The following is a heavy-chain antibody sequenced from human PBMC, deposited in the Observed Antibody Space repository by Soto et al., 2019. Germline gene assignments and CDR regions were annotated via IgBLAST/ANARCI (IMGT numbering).Heavy chain of an antibody. J-gene: IGHJ6*03. CDR1: GYTFTSYD. Sequence: ASVKVSCKASGYTFTSYDINWVRQATGQGXEXXGWINPNSGKKGYAQKLQGRVQMTRTTSISPAYMELSSLRPEDTEVYYCARCARTTDHNFTSIPQNNYYYMDVWGKGTTVTVSS. CDR3: ARCARTTDHNFTSIPQNNYYYMDV. D-gene: IGHD1-7*01. V-gene: IGHV1-8*01. CDR2: INPNSGKK.